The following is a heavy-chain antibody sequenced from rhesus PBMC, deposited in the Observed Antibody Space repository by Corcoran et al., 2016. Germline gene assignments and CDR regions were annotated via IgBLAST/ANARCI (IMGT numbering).Heavy chain of an antibody. J-gene: IGHJ3*01. CDR2: VDPEDGEA. V-gene: IGHV1-111*02. Sequence: EVQLVQSGAEVKKPGASVKISCKASGYTFTDYYLHWVRQAPGKGLEWMGRVDPEDGEAIHAQKIQDRVTITADTSTDTAYMELSSLRSEDTAVYYCATRSNVYGSDAFDFWGQGLRVTVSS. D-gene: IGHD1-44*02. CDR3: ATRSNVYGSDAFDF. CDR1: GYTFTDYY.